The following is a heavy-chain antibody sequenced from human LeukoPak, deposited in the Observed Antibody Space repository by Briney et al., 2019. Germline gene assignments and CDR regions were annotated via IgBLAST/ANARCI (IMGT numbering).Heavy chain of an antibody. CDR2: ISGSGGGT. CDR3: AKRGVVIRVILVGFHKEAYYFDS. CDR1: GITLSIYG. V-gene: IGHV3-23*01. Sequence: PGGSLRLSCAVSGITLSIYGMSWVRQAPGKGLEWVAGISGSGGGTNYADSVKGRFTISRDNYKNSLYLQMNSLGAEDTAVYFCAKRGVVIRVILVGFHKEAYYFDSWGQGALVTVSS. D-gene: IGHD3-22*01. J-gene: IGHJ4*02.